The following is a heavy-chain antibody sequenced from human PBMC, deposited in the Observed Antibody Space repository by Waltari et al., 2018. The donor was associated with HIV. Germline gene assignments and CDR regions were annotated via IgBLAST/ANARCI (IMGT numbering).Heavy chain of an antibody. J-gene: IGHJ4*02. D-gene: IGHD4-17*01. Sequence: EVKLVESGGGLVKPGGSRRLSCAASGFTFSNDWMSWVRPAPGTGLELVGRIKSKTDGGTTDYAAPVKGRFTISRDDSKNTLYLQMNSLKTEDTAVYYCTTDRYGDYVEGYWGQGTLVTVSS. V-gene: IGHV3-15*01. CDR1: GFTFSNDW. CDR3: TTDRYGDYVEGY. CDR2: IKSKTDGGTT.